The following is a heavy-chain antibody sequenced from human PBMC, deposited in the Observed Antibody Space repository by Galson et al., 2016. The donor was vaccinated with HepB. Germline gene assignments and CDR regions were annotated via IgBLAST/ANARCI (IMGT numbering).Heavy chain of an antibody. V-gene: IGHV1-18*04. CDR3: ARVSAHYDFWSGYPEYYFEY. J-gene: IGHJ4*02. Sequence: SVKVSCKASGYTFTTYGIIWVRQDPGQGPEWMGWISAYNGDTKYAQKFQGRVTMTTDTSTTTAYMELRSLRSDDTAVYYCARVSAHYDFWSGYPEYYFEYWGQGTLVTVSS. CDR1: GYTFTTYG. D-gene: IGHD3-3*01. CDR2: ISAYNGDT.